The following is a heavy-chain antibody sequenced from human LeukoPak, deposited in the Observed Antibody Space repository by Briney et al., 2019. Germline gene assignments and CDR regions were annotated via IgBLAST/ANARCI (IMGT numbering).Heavy chain of an antibody. D-gene: IGHD1-26*01. CDR2: IKEDGNEK. Sequence: PGGSLRLSCVASVDSELTRWMSWVRQAPGKGQEWVATIKEDGNEKHYADSVKGRFTISRDNGKSSLYLQMSSLRVEDTAVYYCASAAGWEFAYWGQGTLVTVSS. V-gene: IGHV3-7*01. CDR3: ASAAGWEFAY. CDR1: VDSELTRW. J-gene: IGHJ4*02.